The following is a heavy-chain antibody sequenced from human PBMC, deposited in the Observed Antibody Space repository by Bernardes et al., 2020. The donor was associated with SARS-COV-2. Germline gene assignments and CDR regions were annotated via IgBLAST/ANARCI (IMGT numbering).Heavy chain of an antibody. Sequence: ASVKVSCKASGYTFSNYGISWVRQAPGQGLEWMGWIGTDNGDTNYAQKFQGRVTMTSDTSTSTAYMELRSLKSDDTAMYYCARESPVAGAALPLDYWGQGTLVTVSS. CDR2: IGTDNGDT. CDR3: ARESPVAGAALPLDY. V-gene: IGHV1-18*01. D-gene: IGHD6-13*01. J-gene: IGHJ4*02. CDR1: GYTFSNYG.